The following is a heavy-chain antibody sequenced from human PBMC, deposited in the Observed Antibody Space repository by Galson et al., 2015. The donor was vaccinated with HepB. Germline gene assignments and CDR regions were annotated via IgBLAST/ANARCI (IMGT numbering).Heavy chain of an antibody. CDR1: GGSISSYY. V-gene: IGHV4-59*08. Sequence: QVQLQESGPGLVKPSETLSLTCTVSGGSISSYYWSWIRQPPGKGLEWIGYIYYSGSTNYNPSLKSRVTISVDTSKNHFSLKLSSVTAADTAVYYCARLPHGDSSPRWFDPWGQGTLVTVSS. CDR2: IYYSGST. D-gene: IGHD4-17*01. CDR3: ARLPHGDSSPRWFDP. J-gene: IGHJ5*02.